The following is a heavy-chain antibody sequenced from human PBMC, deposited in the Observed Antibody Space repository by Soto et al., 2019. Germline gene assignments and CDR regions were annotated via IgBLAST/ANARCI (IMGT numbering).Heavy chain of an antibody. D-gene: IGHD4-4*01. J-gene: IGHJ6*02. Sequence: GGSLRLSCAVSGFTFSSYEMNWVRQAPGKGLEWVSYIGTSGKDIYYADSVRGRFTISRDNAKNSLYLQMNSLRAEDTAVYFCARDPAIYSGKFDYGLDVWGRGTTVTVSS. V-gene: IGHV3-48*03. CDR1: GFTFSSYE. CDR2: IGTSGKDI. CDR3: ARDPAIYSGKFDYGLDV.